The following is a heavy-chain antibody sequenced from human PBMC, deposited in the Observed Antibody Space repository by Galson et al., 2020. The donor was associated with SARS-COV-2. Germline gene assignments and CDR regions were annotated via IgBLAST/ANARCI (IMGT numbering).Heavy chain of an antibody. CDR3: ARHGSLTFGGITIFGPWLDV. Sequence: SETLSLTCTVSGGSISSYYWSWIRQPPGKGLEWIGYIYYSGSTNYNPSLKSRVTISVDTSKNQFSLKLSSVTAADTAVYYCARHGSLTFGGITIFGPWLDVWGKGTTVTVSS. V-gene: IGHV4-59*08. J-gene: IGHJ6*04. D-gene: IGHD3-3*01. CDR2: IYYSGST. CDR1: GGSISSYY.